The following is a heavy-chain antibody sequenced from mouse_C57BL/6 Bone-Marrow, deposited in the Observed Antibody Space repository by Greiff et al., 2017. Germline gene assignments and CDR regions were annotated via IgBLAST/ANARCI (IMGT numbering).Heavy chain of an antibody. CDR3: ARGYYGSGWYFDY. V-gene: IGHV1-26*01. CDR1: GYTFTDYY. CDR2: INPNNGGT. D-gene: IGHD1-1*01. Sequence: EVQLQQSGPELVKPGASVKISCKASGYTFTDYYMNWVKQSHGKSLEWIGDINPNNGGTSYNQKLKGKATLTVDKSSSTAYMELRSLTSEDSAVYYCARGYYGSGWYFDYGGRGTSLTVSS. J-gene: IGHJ2*03.